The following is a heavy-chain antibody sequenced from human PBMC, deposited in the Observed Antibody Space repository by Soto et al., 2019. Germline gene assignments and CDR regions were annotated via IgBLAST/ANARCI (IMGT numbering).Heavy chain of an antibody. D-gene: IGHD3-10*01. CDR1: GYTFTSYD. V-gene: IGHV1-8*01. CDR3: ARGFSGSGSYKAPYYYGMDV. J-gene: IGHJ6*02. Sequence: QVQLVQSGAEVKKPGASVKVSCKASGYTFTSYDINWVRQATGQGLEWMGWMNPNSGNTGYAQKFQGGVTMTRNTSISTAYMELSSLRSEDTAVYYCARGFSGSGSYKAPYYYGMDVWGQGTTVTVSS. CDR2: MNPNSGNT.